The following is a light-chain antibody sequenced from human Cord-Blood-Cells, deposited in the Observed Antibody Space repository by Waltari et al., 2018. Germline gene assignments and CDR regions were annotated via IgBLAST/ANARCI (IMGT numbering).Light chain of an antibody. CDR1: QSVSSN. V-gene: IGKV3-15*01. J-gene: IGKJ4*01. CDR3: QQYNNWPPLT. Sequence: EIVMTQSPATQSVSPGERATLSCRASQSVSSNLARYQQKPGQAPRLLIYGASTRAAGIPDRFSGSGSGTEFTLTISSLQSEDFAVYYCQQYNNWPPLTFGGGTKVEIK. CDR2: GAS.